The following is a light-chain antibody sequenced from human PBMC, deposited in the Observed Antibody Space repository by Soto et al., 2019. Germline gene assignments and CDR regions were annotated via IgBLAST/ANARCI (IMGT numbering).Light chain of an antibody. CDR1: SSNIENND. J-gene: IGLJ3*02. Sequence: QSVLTQPPSVSAAPGQKVTISCSGGSSNIENNDVSWYQQLLGTAPKLVIYDNNKRPSGIPDRFSGSKSGTSATLGITGLQTGDEADYYCGTWDDSLIAMVFGGGTKLTVL. CDR2: DNN. V-gene: IGLV1-51*01. CDR3: GTWDDSLIAMV.